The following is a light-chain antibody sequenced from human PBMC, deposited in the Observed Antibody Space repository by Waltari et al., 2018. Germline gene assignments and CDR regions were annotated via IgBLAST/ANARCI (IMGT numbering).Light chain of an antibody. J-gene: IGLJ2*01. Sequence: QSALTQPASVSGSPGQSITISCTGTTSDVGSYNLVSWYQQHPGEVPTLIIYEGNKRHSGVANRFYGSKSGNTASLTISGLQPEDEADYYCCSYGGASIRIFGGGTKVTVL. V-gene: IGLV2-23*01. CDR3: CSYGGASIRI. CDR2: EGN. CDR1: TSDVGSYNL.